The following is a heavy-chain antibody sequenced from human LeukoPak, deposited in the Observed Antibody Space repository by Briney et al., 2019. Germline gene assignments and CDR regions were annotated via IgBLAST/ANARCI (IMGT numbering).Heavy chain of an antibody. J-gene: IGHJ4*02. CDR1: GFSFSNHG. D-gene: IGHD6-13*01. CDR3: ASNGIAAAGPPDY. V-gene: IGHV3-33*01. CDR2: IWYDGSNK. Sequence: GGSLRLSCAASGFSFSNHGIHWVRQAPGKGLEWVALIWYDGSNKYYADSVKGRFAISRDDSENTVYLQMNSLRAEDTSVYYCASNGIAAAGPPDYWGQGTLVTVSS.